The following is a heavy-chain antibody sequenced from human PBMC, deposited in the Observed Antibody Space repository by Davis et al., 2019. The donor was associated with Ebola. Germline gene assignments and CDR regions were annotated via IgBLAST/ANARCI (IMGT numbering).Heavy chain of an antibody. CDR3: ARGDSYYDPSGYYAGPEAPDH. D-gene: IGHD3-22*01. CDR1: GGSISSYY. V-gene: IGHV4-59*12. Sequence: SETLSLTCTVSGGSISSYYWSWIRQPPGKGLEWIGYIYYTGSTYYSPSLRGRVTISVDTSKNLFSLKLTSVTAADTAVYYCARGDSYYDPSGYYAGPEAPDHWGQGTLVSVSS. CDR2: IYYTGST. J-gene: IGHJ4*02.